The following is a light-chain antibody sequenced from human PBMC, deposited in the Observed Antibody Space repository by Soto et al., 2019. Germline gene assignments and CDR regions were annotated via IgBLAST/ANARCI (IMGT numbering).Light chain of an antibody. Sequence: EIVLTQSPATLSLSPGERATLSCRASQSVSSYLAWYQQKPGQAPRLLIYDASNMATGIPARFSGSGSGTDLTLTISSLEPEDFAVYYCQQRSNWPPWTFGQGTKVEIK. V-gene: IGKV3-11*01. CDR2: DAS. CDR3: QQRSNWPPWT. CDR1: QSVSSY. J-gene: IGKJ1*01.